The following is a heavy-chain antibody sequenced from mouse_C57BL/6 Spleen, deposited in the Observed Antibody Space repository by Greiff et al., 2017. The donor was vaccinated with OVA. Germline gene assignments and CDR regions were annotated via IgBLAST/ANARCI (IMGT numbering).Heavy chain of an antibody. CDR2: INPGSGGT. Sequence: QVQLQQSGAELVRPGTSVKVSCKASGYAFTNYLIEWVKQRPGQGLEWIGVINPGSGGTNYNEKFKGKATLTADKSSSTAYMQLSSLTSEDSAVYFCARKAIGDYDDYWGQGTTLTVSS. J-gene: IGHJ2*01. D-gene: IGHD2-4*01. CDR3: ARKAIGDYDDY. CDR1: GYAFTNYL. V-gene: IGHV1-54*01.